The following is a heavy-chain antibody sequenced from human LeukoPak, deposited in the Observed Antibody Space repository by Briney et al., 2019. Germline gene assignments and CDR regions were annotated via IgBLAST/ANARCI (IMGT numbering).Heavy chain of an antibody. D-gene: IGHD4-23*01. CDR2: IHANSGKA. CDR1: GYTLRDYE. CDR3: ARGHYGGNRYFDN. Sequence: GASVKVSCKTSGYTLRDYEINWVRQAPGLGLEWVAWIHANSGKAGSAQKFQGRVTLTRDTSTETAFMELSGLTSDDSATYFCARGHYGGNRYFDNWGQGTRVTVSS. J-gene: IGHJ4*02. V-gene: IGHV1-8*01.